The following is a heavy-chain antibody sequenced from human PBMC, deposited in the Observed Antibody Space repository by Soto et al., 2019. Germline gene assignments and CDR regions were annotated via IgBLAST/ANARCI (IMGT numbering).Heavy chain of an antibody. D-gene: IGHD1-26*01. Sequence: EVQLVESGGGLVQPGGSLRLSCAASGFTFSRYTMNWVRQAPGKGLEWLSDISGGGGTMFYADSVKGQVTISRDNAKNSLYLQMDSLRAEDTAVYYCARDRSGSDSIDYWGQGTLVTVSS. CDR2: ISGGGGTM. J-gene: IGHJ4*02. V-gene: IGHV3-48*04. CDR1: GFTFSRYT. CDR3: ARDRSGSDSIDY.